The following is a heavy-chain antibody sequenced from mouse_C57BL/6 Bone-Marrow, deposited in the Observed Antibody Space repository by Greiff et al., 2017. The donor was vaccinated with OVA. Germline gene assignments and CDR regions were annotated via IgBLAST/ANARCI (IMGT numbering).Heavy chain of an antibody. CDR3: TFYGYYFAH. CDR1: GFNIKDDY. D-gene: IGHD2-3*01. V-gene: IGHV14-4*01. Sequence: EVQLQQSGAELVRPGASVKLSCTASGFNIKDDYMHWVKQRPEQGLEWIGWIDPENGDTEYASKFQGKATITADTSSNTAYLQLSSLTSEDTAVYYCTFYGYYFAHWGQGTLVTVSA. J-gene: IGHJ3*01. CDR2: IDPENGDT.